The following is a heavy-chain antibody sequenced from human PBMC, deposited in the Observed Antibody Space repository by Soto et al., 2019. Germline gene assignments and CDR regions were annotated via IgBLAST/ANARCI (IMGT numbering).Heavy chain of an antibody. CDR1: GFTFSGYG. V-gene: IGHV3-23*01. CDR3: AKGALTGTTADAVDV. D-gene: IGHD1-7*01. Sequence: EVQVLESGGGLVQPGGSLRLSCAASGFTFSGYGMSWVRQAPGEGLEWVSAISRNGGSTNYADSVKGRFTISRDNSKNTLYLQMDSLRAEDTAVYYCAKGALTGTTADAVDVWGQGTMVTVSS. J-gene: IGHJ3*01. CDR2: ISRNGGST.